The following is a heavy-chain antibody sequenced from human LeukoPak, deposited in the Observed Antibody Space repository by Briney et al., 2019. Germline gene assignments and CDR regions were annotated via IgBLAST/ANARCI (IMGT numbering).Heavy chain of an antibody. CDR1: ADPFSSHY. CDR3: ARDLVTVTKGFDI. D-gene: IGHD4-17*01. J-gene: IGHJ3*02. V-gene: IGHV4-59*11. Sequence: SETLSLTCAVSADPFSSHYWTWVRQPPGKGLEWIGYISYIGSTNYNPSLKSRVTISIDTSKNQFSLKLSSVTAADTAVYYCARDLVTVTKGFDIWGQGTMVTVSS. CDR2: ISYIGST.